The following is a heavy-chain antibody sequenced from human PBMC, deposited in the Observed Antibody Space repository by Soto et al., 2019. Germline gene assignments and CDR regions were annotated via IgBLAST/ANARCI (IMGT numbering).Heavy chain of an antibody. V-gene: IGHV3-30-3*02. CDR1: GFTLSSFA. CDR2: TSYDGLNT. CDR3: AKSSSGLQSYFDS. D-gene: IGHD3-10*01. Sequence: GGSLRLSCAASGFTLSSFAMHWLRQAPGRGLEWVATTSYDGLNTFYGESVRGRFSISRDTSKNTLFLQMDSLKPEDTAVYFCAKSSSGLQSYFDSWRRRTLVTVCS. J-gene: IGHJ4*02.